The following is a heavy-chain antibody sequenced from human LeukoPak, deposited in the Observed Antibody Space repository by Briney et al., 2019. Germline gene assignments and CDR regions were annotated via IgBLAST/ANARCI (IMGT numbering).Heavy chain of an antibody. CDR2: IKQDGSEK. J-gene: IGHJ5*02. D-gene: IGHD1-26*01. CDR1: GFTFSSYE. V-gene: IGHV3-7*01. CDR3: ARVGGSYWGWFDP. Sequence: GGSLRLSCAASGFTFSSYEMNWVRQAPGKGLEWVANIKQDGSEKYYVDSAKGRLTISRDNAKNSLYLQMNSLRAEDTAVYYCARVGGSYWGWFDPWGQGTLVTVSS.